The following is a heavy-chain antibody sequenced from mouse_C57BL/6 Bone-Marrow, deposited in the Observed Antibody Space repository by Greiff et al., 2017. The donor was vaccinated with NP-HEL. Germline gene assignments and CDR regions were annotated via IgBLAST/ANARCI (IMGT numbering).Heavy chain of an antibody. Sequence: VKLQQPGAELVMPGASVKLSCKASGYTFTSYWMHWVKQRPGQGLEWIGEIDPSDSYTNYNQKFKGKSTLTVDKSSSTAYMQLSSLTSEDSAVYYCARDLFTTVVESYVWGTGTTVTVSS. J-gene: IGHJ1*03. CDR2: IDPSDSYT. V-gene: IGHV1-69*01. CDR3: ARDLFTTVVESYV. CDR1: GYTFTSYW. D-gene: IGHD1-1*01.